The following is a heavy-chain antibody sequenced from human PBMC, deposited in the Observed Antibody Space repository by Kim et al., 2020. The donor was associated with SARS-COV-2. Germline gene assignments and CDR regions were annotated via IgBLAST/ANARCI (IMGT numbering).Heavy chain of an antibody. CDR3: ARRGYSYGFGGRGGWYFDY. J-gene: IGHJ4*02. Sequence: SETLSLTCTVSGGSISSSSYYWGWIRQPPGKGLEWIGSIYYIGRTYYNPPLKSRVTISVATSKNQFSLNLSSVTAADTAVYYCARRGYSYGFGGRGGWYFDYWGQGTLVTVSS. CDR1: GGSISSSSYY. V-gene: IGHV4-39*01. CDR2: IYYIGRT. D-gene: IGHD5-18*01.